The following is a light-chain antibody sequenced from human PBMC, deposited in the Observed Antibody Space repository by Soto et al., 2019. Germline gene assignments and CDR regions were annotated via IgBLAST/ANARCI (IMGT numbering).Light chain of an antibody. V-gene: IGKV3-20*01. CDR3: QQYGSSSYT. CDR2: AAS. J-gene: IGKJ2*01. Sequence: EIGLTQSPSTLSLAPGGRANLSCRASQNISSSYLAWYQQKTGQAPRLLIYAASSRATGIPDRFSGSGSGTDFTLTISRLEPEDFAVYYCQQYGSSSYTFGQGTQLEIK. CDR1: QNISSSY.